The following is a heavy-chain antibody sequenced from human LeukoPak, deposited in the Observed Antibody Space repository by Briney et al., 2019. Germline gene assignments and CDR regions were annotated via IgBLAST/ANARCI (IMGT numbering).Heavy chain of an antibody. J-gene: IGHJ6*02. CDR1: GYTFTSHG. CDR2: ISVYNGNT. Sequence: ASVKVSCKASGYTFTSHGISWVRQAPGQGLEWMGWISVYNGNTNYAQKLQGRVTMTTDTSTSTAYMELRSLRSDDTAVYYCAREGPRERFLEWLLTEHYYYYYGMDVWGQGTTVTVSS. D-gene: IGHD3-3*01. V-gene: IGHV1-18*01. CDR3: AREGPRERFLEWLLTEHYYYYYGMDV.